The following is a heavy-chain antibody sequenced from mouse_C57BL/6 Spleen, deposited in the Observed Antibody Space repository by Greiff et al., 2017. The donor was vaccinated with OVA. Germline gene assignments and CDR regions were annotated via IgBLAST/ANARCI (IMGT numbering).Heavy chain of an antibody. D-gene: IGHD2-3*01. CDR2: INYDGSST. V-gene: IGHV5-16*01. CDR1: GFTFSDYY. Sequence: EVKLVESEGGLVQPGSSMKLSCTASGFTFSDYYMAWVRQVPEKGLEWVANINYDGSSTYYLDSLKSRFIISRDNAKNILYLQMSSLKSEDTATYYCARIYDGYWFAYWGQGTLVTVSA. J-gene: IGHJ3*01. CDR3: ARIYDGYWFAY.